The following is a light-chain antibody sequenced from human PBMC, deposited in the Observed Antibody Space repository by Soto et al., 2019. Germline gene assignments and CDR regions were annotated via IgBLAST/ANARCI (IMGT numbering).Light chain of an antibody. J-gene: IGKJ4*01. CDR1: QGISTY. CDR2: AAS. Sequence: IQLTQSPSLLSASVGDRVTITCRASQGISTYLAWYQQTSGKAPKLLISAASTLQRGVPSRFSGSGSGTQFTLTISSLQPEDFATYYCQQLNAYPLTFGGGTKVDIK. CDR3: QQLNAYPLT. V-gene: IGKV1-9*01.